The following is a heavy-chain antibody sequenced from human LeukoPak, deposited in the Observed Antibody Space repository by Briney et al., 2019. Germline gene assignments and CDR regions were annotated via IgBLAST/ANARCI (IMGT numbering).Heavy chain of an antibody. CDR3: SGHGSSSY. CDR1: GFTVYNNG. J-gene: IGHJ4*02. CDR2: ISGGGNT. D-gene: IGHD6-13*01. Sequence: SGGSLRLSCAASGFTVYNNGLSWFRQAPGKGLEWVSDISGGGNTYYAESVKGRFTISRDNSKNTLYLQMNSLRAEDTALYYASGHGSSSYWGQGTLVAVSS. V-gene: IGHV3-23*01.